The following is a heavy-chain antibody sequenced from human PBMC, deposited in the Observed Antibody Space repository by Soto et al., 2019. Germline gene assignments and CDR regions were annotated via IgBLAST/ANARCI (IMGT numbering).Heavy chain of an antibody. CDR1: GFSLSTSGVG. Sequence: SGPTLVKPTQTLTLTCTFSGFSLSTSGVGVGWIRQPPGKALEWLALIYWDDDKRYSPSLKSRLTLTKDTSKNQVVLTMTNMDPVDTATYYCAHSLRVRYYGSGSPPGRNYYYYMDVWGKGTTVTVSS. V-gene: IGHV2-5*02. J-gene: IGHJ6*03. D-gene: IGHD3-10*01. CDR3: AHSLRVRYYGSGSPPGRNYYYYMDV. CDR2: IYWDDDK.